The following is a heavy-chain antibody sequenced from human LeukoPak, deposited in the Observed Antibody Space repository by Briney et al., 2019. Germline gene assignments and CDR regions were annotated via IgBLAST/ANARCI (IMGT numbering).Heavy chain of an antibody. D-gene: IGHD5-18*01. Sequence: PSETLSLTCTVSGGSMSSYYWSWIRQPPGKGLEWIGYIYSSGSTNYNPSLKSRVTISVDTSMNQFSLRLSSVTAADTAVYYCARVTRGYSYGHFDYWGQGTTVTVSS. V-gene: IGHV4-59*01. CDR1: GGSMSSYY. J-gene: IGHJ4*03. CDR3: ARVTRGYSYGHFDY. CDR2: IYSSGST.